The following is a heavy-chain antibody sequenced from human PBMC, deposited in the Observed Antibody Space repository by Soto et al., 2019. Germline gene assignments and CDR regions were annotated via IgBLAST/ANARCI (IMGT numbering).Heavy chain of an antibody. CDR2: IYPGDFDT. CDR1: GYSFTSFW. Sequence: GESLKISCKGSGYSFTSFWIAWVRQMPGKGLEWMGIIYPGDFDTRYSPSFQGQVTISADKSINTAYLQWSSLKASDTATYYCARRLSPLDPYHFDYWGQGTLVTVSS. J-gene: IGHJ4*02. CDR3: ARRLSPLDPYHFDY. V-gene: IGHV5-51*01.